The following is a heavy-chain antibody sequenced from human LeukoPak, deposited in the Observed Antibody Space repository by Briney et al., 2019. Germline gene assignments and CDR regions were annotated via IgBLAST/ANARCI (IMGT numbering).Heavy chain of an antibody. V-gene: IGHV3-13*01. CDR2: IGTPGDT. CDR1: GFIFSNYD. CDR3: AREAALNTAGWYWLDY. J-gene: IGHJ4*02. Sequence: GGSLRLSCAASGFIFSNYDFHWVRHSAGKGLEWVSAIGTPGDTYYADSVKGRFTISRENAKNSFYLQMNSLTVGDTAVYYCAREAALNTAGWYWLDYWGQGILVTVSS. D-gene: IGHD6-19*01.